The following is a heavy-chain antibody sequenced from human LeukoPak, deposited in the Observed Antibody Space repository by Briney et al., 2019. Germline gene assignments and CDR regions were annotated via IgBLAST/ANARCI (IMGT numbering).Heavy chain of an antibody. Sequence: ASVKVSCKASGYTFTGYYMHWVRQAPGQGLEWMGWINPNSGGTNYAQKFQGRVTMTRDTSFSTAYMELSRLRSDDTAVYYCARDRDSMRYFDWRYYYYYMDVWGKGTTVTVSS. CDR2: INPNSGGT. D-gene: IGHD3-9*01. CDR3: ARDRDSMRYFDWRYYYYYMDV. J-gene: IGHJ6*03. CDR1: GYTFTGYY. V-gene: IGHV1-2*02.